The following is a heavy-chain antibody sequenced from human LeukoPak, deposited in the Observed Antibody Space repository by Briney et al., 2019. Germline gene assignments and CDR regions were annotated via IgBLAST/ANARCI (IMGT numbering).Heavy chain of an antibody. J-gene: IGHJ4*02. V-gene: IGHV4-59*01. D-gene: IGHD6-13*01. CDR3: ARIPGYSSSWYREFDY. Sequence: SETLSLTCTVSGGSISSYYWSWIRQPPGKGLEWIGYIYYSGSTNYNPSLKSRVTISVDTSKYQFSLKLSSVTAADTAVYYCARIPGYSSSWYREFDYWGQGTLVTVSS. CDR2: IYYSGST. CDR1: GGSISSYY.